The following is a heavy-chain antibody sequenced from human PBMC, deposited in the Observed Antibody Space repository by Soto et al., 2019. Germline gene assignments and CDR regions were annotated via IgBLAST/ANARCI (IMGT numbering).Heavy chain of an antibody. D-gene: IGHD4-17*01. CDR1: GGSMSKFY. Sequence: SETLFLTCSVSGGSMSKFYWSWIRKTAGKGLEWMGRVYATGTSDYNPSLRSRIAMSVDISKKTFSLRLRSVTAADTGVYYCVRDGSKTLRDCFDPWGQGRLVT. CDR3: VRDGSKTLRDCFDP. CDR2: VYATGTS. V-gene: IGHV4-4*07. J-gene: IGHJ5*02.